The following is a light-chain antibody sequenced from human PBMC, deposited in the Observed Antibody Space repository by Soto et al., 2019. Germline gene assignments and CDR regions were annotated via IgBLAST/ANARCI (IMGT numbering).Light chain of an antibody. V-gene: IGKV3-20*01. J-gene: IGKJ1*01. CDR3: QQYGSSPT. Sequence: IVMTQSPATLSVSPGERATLSCRASQSVSSNLAWYQQKPGQAPRLLIYGASTRATGIPDRFSGSVSGTDFTLTITRLEPEDFAVYYCQQYGSSPTFGQGTKVDI. CDR2: GAS. CDR1: QSVSSN.